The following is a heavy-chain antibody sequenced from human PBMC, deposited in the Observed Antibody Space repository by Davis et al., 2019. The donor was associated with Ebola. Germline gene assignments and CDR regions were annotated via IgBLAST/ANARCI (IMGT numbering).Heavy chain of an antibody. CDR3: ARVRAMITFE. V-gene: IGHV4-34*01. CDR2: INHSGST. J-gene: IGHJ4*02. Sequence: SETLSLTCTVSGGSISSYYWSWIRQPPGKGLEWIGEINHSGSTNYNPSLKSRVTISVDTSKNQFSLKLSSVTAADTAVYYCARVRAMITFEWGQGTLVTVSS. D-gene: IGHD3-16*01. CDR1: GGSISSYY.